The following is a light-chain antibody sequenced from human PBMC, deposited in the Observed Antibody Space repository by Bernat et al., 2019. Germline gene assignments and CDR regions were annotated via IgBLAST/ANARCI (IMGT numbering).Light chain of an antibody. CDR1: SGHSSYA. V-gene: IGLV4-69*01. J-gene: IGLJ3*02. CDR3: QTWGTGIWV. Sequence: QLMLTQSPSASASLGASVKLTCTLSSGHSSYAIAWHQQQPEKGPRYLMKLDSDGSHSKGDGIPDRFSGSSSGAGRYLTISSLQSEDEADYYCQTWGTGIWVFGGGTKLTVL. CDR2: LDSDGSH.